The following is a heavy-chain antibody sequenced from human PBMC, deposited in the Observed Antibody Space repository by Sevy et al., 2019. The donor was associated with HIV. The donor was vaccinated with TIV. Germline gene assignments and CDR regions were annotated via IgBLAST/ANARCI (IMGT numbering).Heavy chain of an antibody. CDR2: VYYTGGT. V-gene: IGHV4-59*08. Sequence: SETLSLTCTVSGGSINSNHWNWIRQPPGKGLEWIGYVYYTGGTNYNPSLQNRVTISVDRTKNQISLKQTSVTDADTAVYYCARRNGFDIWGHGTMVTVSS. CDR3: ARRNGFDI. D-gene: IGHD2-8*01. CDR1: GGSINSNH. J-gene: IGHJ3*02.